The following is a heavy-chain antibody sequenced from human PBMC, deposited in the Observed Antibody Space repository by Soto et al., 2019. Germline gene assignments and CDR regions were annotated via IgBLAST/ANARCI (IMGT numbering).Heavy chain of an antibody. J-gene: IGHJ4*02. CDR2: IYYSGST. V-gene: IGHV4-31*03. CDR1: GGSISSGGYY. Sequence: PSETLSLTCTVSGGSISSGGYYWSWIRQHPGKGLEWIGYIYYSGSTYYNPSLKSRVTISVDTSKNQFSLKLSSVTAADTAVYYCARTSPRGSCVDYWGRRTLVTVSS. CDR3: ARTSPRGSCVDY.